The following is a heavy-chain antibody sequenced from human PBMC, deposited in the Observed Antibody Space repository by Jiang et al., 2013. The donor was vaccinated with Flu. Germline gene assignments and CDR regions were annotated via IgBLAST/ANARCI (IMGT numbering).Heavy chain of an antibody. Sequence: QLVESGGGLVKPGGSLRLSCAASGFTFSNAWMNWVRQAPGKGLEWVGRIYSETDGGTTEYAAPVKGRFTISRDDSKNTLYLQMNSLKTEDTAVYYCTTEPLDYDTLTGYSDYWGQGTLVTVSS. CDR3: TTEPLDYDTLTGYSDY. J-gene: IGHJ4*02. D-gene: IGHD3-9*01. V-gene: IGHV3-15*07. CDR1: GFTFSNAW. CDR2: IYSETDGGTT.